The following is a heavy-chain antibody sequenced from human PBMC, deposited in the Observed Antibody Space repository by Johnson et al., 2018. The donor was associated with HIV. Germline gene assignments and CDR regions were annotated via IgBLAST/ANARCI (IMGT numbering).Heavy chain of an antibody. Sequence: QLVESGGGLVQPGRSLRLSCAASGFTFDDYAMHWVRQAPGKGLEWVSGISWNSCSIGYADSVKGRFTISRDNAKNSLYLQMNSLRAEDTALYYCAKDQEPAAINAFDIWGQGTMVTVSS. CDR3: AKDQEPAAINAFDI. D-gene: IGHD2-2*01. V-gene: IGHV3-9*01. CDR2: ISWNSCSI. CDR1: GFTFDDYA. J-gene: IGHJ3*02.